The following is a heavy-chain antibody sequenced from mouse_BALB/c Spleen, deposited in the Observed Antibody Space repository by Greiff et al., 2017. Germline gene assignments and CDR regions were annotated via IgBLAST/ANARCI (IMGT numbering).Heavy chain of an antibody. D-gene: IGHD2-14*01. CDR3: ARNYRYDFDY. J-gene: IGHJ2*01. Sequence: EVKLVESGGGLVKPGGSLKLSCAASGFAFSSYDMSWVRQTPEKRLEWVAYISSGGGSTYYPDTVKGRFTISRDNAKNTLYLQMSSLKSEDTAMYYCARNYRYDFDYWGQGTTLTVSS. V-gene: IGHV5-12-1*01. CDR2: ISSGGGST. CDR1: GFAFSSYD.